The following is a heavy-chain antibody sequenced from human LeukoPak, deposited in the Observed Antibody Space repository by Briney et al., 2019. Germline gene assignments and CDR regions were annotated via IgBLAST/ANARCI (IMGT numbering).Heavy chain of an antibody. V-gene: IGHV1-2*02. CDR1: GYTFTGYY. J-gene: IGHJ3*02. D-gene: IGHD6-13*01. CDR2: INPNSGGT. CDR3: ARDKAAAAYDAFDI. Sequence: ASVKVSCKASGYTFTGYYMHWVREAPGQGLEWMGWINPNSGGTNYAQKFQGRVTMTRDTSISTAYMELSRLRSDDTAVYYWARDKAAAAYDAFDIWGQGTMVTVSS.